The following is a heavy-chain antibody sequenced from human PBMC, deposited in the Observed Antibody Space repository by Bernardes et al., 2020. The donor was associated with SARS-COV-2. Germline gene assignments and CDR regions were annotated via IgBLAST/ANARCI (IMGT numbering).Heavy chain of an antibody. Sequence: SETLSLTCTVSGGSISSSNYFWGWIRQPPGKGLEWIGTLSFDGTAYYNPSLRSRITISVDASQSQSSLMLTSVTAADTAVYYCADYTSGRNLWGRGTLVTVS. CDR2: LSFDGTA. CDR1: GGSISSSNYF. D-gene: IGHD2-8*01. V-gene: IGHV4-39*01. CDR3: ADYTSGRNL. J-gene: IGHJ2*01.